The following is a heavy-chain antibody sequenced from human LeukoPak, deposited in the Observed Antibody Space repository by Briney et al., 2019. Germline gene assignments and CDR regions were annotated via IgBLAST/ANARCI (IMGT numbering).Heavy chain of an antibody. V-gene: IGHV3-23*01. Sequence: GGSLRLSCVASGFTFSNYAMSWVRQAPGKGLEWVSSMFGGSGNTYYADSVKGRVTISRDNSRNTVYLQMNSPRAEDTAVYYCAKDRTYYSDFSAYYFSPPLQHYWGQGTLVTVSS. CDR1: GFTFSNYA. CDR3: AKDRTYYSDFSAYYFSPPLQHY. D-gene: IGHD3-22*01. J-gene: IGHJ4*02. CDR2: MFGGSGNT.